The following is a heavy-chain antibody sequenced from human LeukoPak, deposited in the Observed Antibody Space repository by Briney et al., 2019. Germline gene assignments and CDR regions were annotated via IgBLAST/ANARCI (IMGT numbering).Heavy chain of an antibody. V-gene: IGHV3-21*01. CDR3: ARDQGWYGDAFDI. D-gene: IGHD6-19*01. J-gene: IGHJ3*02. CDR2: ITSSSSYI. Sequence: GGSLRLSCAAPGFSVSTNYMNWVRQAPGKGLEWVSSITSSSSYIYYADSVEGRFTISRDNAKNSLYLQMNSLRAEDTAVYYCARDQGWYGDAFDIWGQGTMVTVSS. CDR1: GFSVSTNY.